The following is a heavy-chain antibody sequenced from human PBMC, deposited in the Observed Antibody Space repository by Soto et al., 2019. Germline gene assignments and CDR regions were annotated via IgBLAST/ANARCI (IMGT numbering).Heavy chain of an antibody. V-gene: IGHV1-69*13. J-gene: IGHJ6*02. CDR3: AREITIFGVVLIPVSDPVYYYYGMHV. CDR2: IIPIFGTA. Sequence: SVKVSCKASGGTFSSYAISWVRQAPGQGLEWMGGIIPIFGTANYAQKFQGRVTITADESTSTAYMELSSLRSEDKAVYYCAREITIFGVVLIPVSDPVYYYYGMHVWVQGTTVTV. CDR1: GGTFSSYA. D-gene: IGHD3-3*01.